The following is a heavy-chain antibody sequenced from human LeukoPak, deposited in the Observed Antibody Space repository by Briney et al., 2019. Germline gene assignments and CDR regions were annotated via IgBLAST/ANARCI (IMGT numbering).Heavy chain of an antibody. CDR3: VRETWSGSYFDY. Sequence: GGSLRLSCSASGFTFSSHWMTWVRQAPGKGLEWVANIKEDGSEKYYVDSVRGRFTISRDNAKNSLYLQMNSLGAADTAVYYCVRETWSGSYFDYWGQGTLVTVSS. V-gene: IGHV3-7*01. D-gene: IGHD1-26*01. CDR2: IKEDGSEK. J-gene: IGHJ4*02. CDR1: GFTFSSHW.